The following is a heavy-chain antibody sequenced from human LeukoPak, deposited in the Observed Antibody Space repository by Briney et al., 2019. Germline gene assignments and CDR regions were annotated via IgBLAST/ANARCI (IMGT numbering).Heavy chain of an antibody. Sequence: GASVKVSCKASGYTFTGYYMHWVRQAPGQGPEWMGWINPNSGGTNYAQNFQGRVTMTRDTSISTAYMELSSLRSDDTAVYYCARDSSSSRLQGWFDPWGQGTLVTVSS. J-gene: IGHJ5*02. D-gene: IGHD6-13*01. CDR1: GYTFTGYY. CDR3: ARDSSSSRLQGWFDP. V-gene: IGHV1-2*02. CDR2: INPNSGGT.